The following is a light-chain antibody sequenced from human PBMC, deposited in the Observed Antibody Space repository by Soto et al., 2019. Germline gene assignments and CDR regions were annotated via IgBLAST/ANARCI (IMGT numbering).Light chain of an antibody. CDR1: RSNIGSNY. J-gene: IGLJ2*01. CDR3: ATWDDSRKEV. CDR2: KNN. Sequence: QSVLTQPPSASGTPGQRVTISCSGTRSNIGSNYVYWYQQVPGTAPKLLIYKNNQRPSGVPDRFSGSKSGTSASLAISGLRSEDEADYYCATWDDSRKEVFGGGTKLTVL. V-gene: IGLV1-47*01.